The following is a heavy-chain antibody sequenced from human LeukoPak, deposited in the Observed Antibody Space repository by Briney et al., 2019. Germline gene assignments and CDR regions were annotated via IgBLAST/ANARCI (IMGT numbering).Heavy chain of an antibody. CDR3: ARSGGTAIGNYERATFDY. D-gene: IGHD1-7*01. J-gene: IGHJ4*02. V-gene: IGHV6-1*01. CDR1: GDSVSSNSAA. Sequence: SQTLSLTCAISGDSVSSNSAAWNWIRQSPSRGLEWLGRTFYRSKWYNEYEVSLKSRLTIHADTSKNHFSLQLNSVTPEDTAVYYCARSGGTAIGNYERATFDYWGQGTLVTVSS. CDR2: TFYRSKWYN.